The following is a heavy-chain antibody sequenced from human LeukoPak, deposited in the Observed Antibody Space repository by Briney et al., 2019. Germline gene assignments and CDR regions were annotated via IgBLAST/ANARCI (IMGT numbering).Heavy chain of an antibody. V-gene: IGHV4-34*01. CDR2: INHSGST. CDR1: GGSFSGYY. Sequence: SETLSLTCAVYGGSFSGYYWSWIRQPPGKGLEWIGEINHSGSTNYNPSLKSRVTISVDTSKNQFSLKLSSVTAADMAVYYCARFDVGYCTNGVCYKDYYYYMDVWGKGTTVTVSS. CDR3: ARFDVGYCTNGVCYKDYYYYMDV. J-gene: IGHJ6*03. D-gene: IGHD2-8*01.